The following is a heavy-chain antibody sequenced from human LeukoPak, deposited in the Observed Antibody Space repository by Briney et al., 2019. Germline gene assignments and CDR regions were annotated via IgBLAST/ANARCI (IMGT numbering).Heavy chain of an antibody. D-gene: IGHD6-6*01. J-gene: IGHJ4*02. CDR2: IYSSGSN. V-gene: IGHV4-4*07. CDR1: GVSINSFY. CDR3: ARENWRSKSIDFDS. Sequence: PSETLSLTCTVSGVSINSFYWTWIRQPAGKGLEWIGRIYSSGSNNFNPSLKSRVTMSVDTSKNQFSLRLSSVTAADTAAYFCARENWRSKSIDFDSWGQGTLVTVSS.